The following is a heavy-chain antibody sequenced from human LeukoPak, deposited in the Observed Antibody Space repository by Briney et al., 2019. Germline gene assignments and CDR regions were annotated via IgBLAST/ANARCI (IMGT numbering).Heavy chain of an antibody. CDR3: AREGDYDSRRYFDL. CDR1: GFSFSSYW. J-gene: IGHJ2*01. CDR2: FYAGGST. Sequence: PGGSLRLSCAASGFSFSSYWMHWVRQAPGKGLEWVSVFYAGGSTYYGDSVKGRFTISRDNSKNTLYLQMHSLRAEDTAVYYCAREGDYDSRRYFDLWGRGTLVTVSS. V-gene: IGHV3-53*01. D-gene: IGHD3-22*01.